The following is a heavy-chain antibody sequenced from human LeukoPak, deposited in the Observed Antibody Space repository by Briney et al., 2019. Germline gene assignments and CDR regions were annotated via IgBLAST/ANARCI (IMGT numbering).Heavy chain of an antibody. CDR1: GGSISSGGYY. Sequence: PSETLSLTCTVSGGSISSGGYYWSWILQHPGKGLEWVGSISYSGNTYYNPSLKSRLTISVDASKNQFSLKLRSVTAADTAVYYCARVTVDGASYYFDYWGQGTLVTVSS. V-gene: IGHV4-31*03. J-gene: IGHJ4*02. D-gene: IGHD2-21*02. CDR2: ISYSGNT. CDR3: ARVTVDGASYYFDY.